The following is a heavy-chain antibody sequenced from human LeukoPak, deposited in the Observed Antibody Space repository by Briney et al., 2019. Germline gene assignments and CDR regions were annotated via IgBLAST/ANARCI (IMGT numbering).Heavy chain of an antibody. Sequence: SETLSLTCTVSGGSISSGSYYWSWIRQPAGKGLEWIGRIYTSGSTNYNPSLKSRVTISVDTSKNQFFLKLSSVTAADTAVYYCARDYPTYYYDSSGYPPSYYYYYMDVWGKGTTVTVSS. J-gene: IGHJ6*03. CDR3: ARDYPTYYYDSSGYPPSYYYYYMDV. V-gene: IGHV4-61*02. CDR2: IYTSGST. D-gene: IGHD3-22*01. CDR1: GGSISSGSYY.